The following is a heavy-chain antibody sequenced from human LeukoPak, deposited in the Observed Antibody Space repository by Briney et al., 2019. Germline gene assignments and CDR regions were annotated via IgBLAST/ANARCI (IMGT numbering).Heavy chain of an antibody. D-gene: IGHD3-10*01. Sequence: PGGSLRLSCAASGFTFSSYDMHWARQATGRGLEWVSAIGTAGDTYYPGSVKGRFTISRENAKNSLYLQMNSLRAGDTAVYYCARALGAGSGYNWFDPWGQGTLVTVFS. V-gene: IGHV3-13*01. J-gene: IGHJ5*02. CDR2: IGTAGDT. CDR3: ARALGAGSGYNWFDP. CDR1: GFTFSSYD.